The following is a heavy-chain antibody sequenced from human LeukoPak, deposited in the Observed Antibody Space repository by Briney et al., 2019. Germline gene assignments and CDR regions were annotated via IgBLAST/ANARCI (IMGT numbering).Heavy chain of an antibody. Sequence: GGSLRLSCAASGFTFNNYGMHWVRQAPGKGREWVAVIWYDGSNKHYVDSVKGRFTISRDISKNTLYLQMNSLRAEDTAVYYCASPGTNDIGEALDIWGQGTMVTVSS. CDR2: IWYDGSNK. CDR3: ASPGTNDIGEALDI. V-gene: IGHV3-33*01. J-gene: IGHJ3*02. D-gene: IGHD1-1*01. CDR1: GFTFNNYG.